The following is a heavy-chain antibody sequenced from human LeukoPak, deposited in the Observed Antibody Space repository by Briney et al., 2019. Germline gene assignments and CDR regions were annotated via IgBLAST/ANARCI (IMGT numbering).Heavy chain of an antibody. D-gene: IGHD4-17*01. V-gene: IGHV4-59*08. CDR2: ISYTGST. Sequence: SETLSLTCTVSDVSISGYSCSWIRQPPGKGLEWIAVISYTGSTNYNPSLKSRVTISIDTSKNQFSLRLSSVTAVDTAVYYCATLTTMIRPSFFDYWGQGTLVTVS. CDR3: ATLTTMIRPSFFDY. J-gene: IGHJ4*02. CDR1: DVSISGYS.